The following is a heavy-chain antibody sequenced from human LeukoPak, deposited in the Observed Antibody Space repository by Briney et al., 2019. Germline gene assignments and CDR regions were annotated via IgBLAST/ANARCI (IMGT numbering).Heavy chain of an antibody. J-gene: IGHJ1*01. CDR2: ISFDGRNT. V-gene: IGHV3-30*04. CDR3: ASVGYCSGGRCQKTGSQY. Sequence: GGSLRLFCAASGFTFSNYAIHWVRQAPGEGLDWVTAISFDGRNTHYANSVKGRFTISRDNSKNTLYLQMTTLRAEDTAVYRCASVGYCSGGRCQKTGSQYWGHGTQVTVSS. CDR1: GFTFSNYA. D-gene: IGHD2-15*01.